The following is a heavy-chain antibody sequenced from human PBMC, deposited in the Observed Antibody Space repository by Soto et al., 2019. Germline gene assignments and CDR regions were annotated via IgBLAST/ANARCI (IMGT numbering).Heavy chain of an antibody. CDR3: ARDAGRHSYDVTGYYFDY. Sequence: QVQLVQSGAEVKKPGSSVKVSCKASGGTFSNYAITWVRQAPGQGLEWMGGIIPMFRTPNYAQKFQGRVTITADESTSSAYMELNSLTSEDTAMYYCARDAGRHSYDVTGYYFDYWAQGTLVTVSS. CDR2: IIPMFRTP. CDR1: GGTFSNYA. V-gene: IGHV1-69*12. J-gene: IGHJ4*02. D-gene: IGHD3-9*01.